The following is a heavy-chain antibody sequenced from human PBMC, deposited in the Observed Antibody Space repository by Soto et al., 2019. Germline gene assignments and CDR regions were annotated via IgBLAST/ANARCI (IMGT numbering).Heavy chain of an antibody. J-gene: IGHJ5*02. CDR3: ARVGDFWSGYGKNWFDP. V-gene: IGHV1-18*04. CDR2: ISAYNGNT. D-gene: IGHD3-3*01. CDR1: GYTFTSYG. Sequence: RASVKVSCKASGYTFTSYGISWVRQAPGQGLEWMGWISAYNGNTNYAQKLQGRVTMTTDTSTSTAYMELRSLRSDDTAVYYCARVGDFWSGYGKNWFDPWGQGTLVTVSS.